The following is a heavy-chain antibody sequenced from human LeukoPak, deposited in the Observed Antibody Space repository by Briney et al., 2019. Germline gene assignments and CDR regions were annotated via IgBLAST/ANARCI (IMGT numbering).Heavy chain of an antibody. V-gene: IGHV4-59*01. CDR2: IYYSGST. J-gene: IGHJ3*02. CDR3: ARVRWELLGGAFDI. D-gene: IGHD1-26*01. Sequence: SETLSPTCTVSGGSISSYYWSWIRQPPGKGLEWIGYIYYSGSTNYNPSLKSRVTISVDTSKNQFSLKLSSVTAADTAVYYCARVRWELLGGAFDIWGQGTMVTVSS. CDR1: GGSISSYY.